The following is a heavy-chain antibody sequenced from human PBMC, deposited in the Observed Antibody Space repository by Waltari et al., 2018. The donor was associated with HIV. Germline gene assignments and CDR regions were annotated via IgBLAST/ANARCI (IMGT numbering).Heavy chain of an antibody. Sequence: EVQLVESGGGLVKPGGSLRLSCAASGFTFSNAWMSWVRQAPGKGLEWVGRIKSKADGGTTDYAAPVKGRFTISRDESKNTLYLQMNSLKTEDTAVYYCTTMGNGRVADFDYWGQGTLVTVSS. D-gene: IGHD2-8*01. V-gene: IGHV3-15*01. J-gene: IGHJ4*02. CDR2: IKSKADGGTT. CDR1: GFTFSNAW. CDR3: TTMGNGRVADFDY.